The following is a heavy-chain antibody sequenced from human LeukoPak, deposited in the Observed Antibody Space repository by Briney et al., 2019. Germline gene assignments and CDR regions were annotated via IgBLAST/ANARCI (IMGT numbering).Heavy chain of an antibody. CDR2: IYYSGST. J-gene: IGHJ4*02. CDR1: GGSISSGGYY. CDR3: ARDYGSGWEFDY. V-gene: IGHV4-61*08. Sequence: SETLSLTCTVSGGSISSGGYYWSWIRQHPGKGLEWIGYIYYSGSTYYNPSLKSRVTISVDTSKNQFSLKLSSVTAADTAVYYCARDYGSGWEFDYWGQGTLVTVSS. D-gene: IGHD6-19*01.